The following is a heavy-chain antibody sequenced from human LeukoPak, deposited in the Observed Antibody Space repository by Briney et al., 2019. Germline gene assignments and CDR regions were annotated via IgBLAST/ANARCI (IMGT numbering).Heavy chain of an antibody. CDR3: AREGWGYGSGSYYYYMDV. Sequence: GGSLRLSCAASGFSFSSYVMSWVRQAPGKGLEWVSPICECGVNTNYADSVKGRFTISRDNAKNSLYLQMNSLRAEDTAVYYCAREGWGYGSGSYYYYMDVWGKGTTVTVSS. CDR2: ICECGVNT. D-gene: IGHD3-10*01. J-gene: IGHJ6*03. V-gene: IGHV3-23*01. CDR1: GFSFSSYV.